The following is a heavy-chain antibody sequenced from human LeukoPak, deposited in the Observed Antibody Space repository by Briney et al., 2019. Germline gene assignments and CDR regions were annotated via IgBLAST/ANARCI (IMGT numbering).Heavy chain of an antibody. CDR1: GFTFSSYG. CDR2: IWYDGSNK. CDR3: AKDRFSGSYYFDY. J-gene: IGHJ4*02. D-gene: IGHD6-19*01. V-gene: IGHV3-33*06. Sequence: PGGSLRLSCAASGFTFSSYGMHWVRQAPGKGLEWVAVIWYDGSNKYYAASVKGRFTISRDNSKNTLYLQMTSLRAEDTAVYYCAKDRFSGSYYFDYWGQGTLVTVSS.